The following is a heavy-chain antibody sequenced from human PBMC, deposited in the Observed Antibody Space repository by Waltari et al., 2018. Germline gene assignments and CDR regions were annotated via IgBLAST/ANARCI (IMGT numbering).Heavy chain of an antibody. CDR2: ISWNSGSI. J-gene: IGHJ4*02. Sequence: EVQLVESGGGLVQPGRSLRLSCAASGFTFDDYAMHWVRQAPGKGLEWVSGISWNSGSIGYADSVKGQFTISRDNAKNSLYLQMNSLRAEDTALYYCAKSDYYDSSGFSDWGQGTLVTVSS. CDR3: AKSDYYDSSGFSD. CDR1: GFTFDDYA. D-gene: IGHD3-22*01. V-gene: IGHV3-9*01.